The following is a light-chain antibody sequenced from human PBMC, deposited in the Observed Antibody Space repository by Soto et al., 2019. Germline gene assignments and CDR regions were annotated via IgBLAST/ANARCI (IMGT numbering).Light chain of an antibody. CDR2: AAS. CDR3: QQGSITPWT. CDR1: QSITNY. J-gene: IGKJ1*01. Sequence: DIQMTQSPSSLSTSVGDRVTITCRASQSITNYLNWYQQKPGRVPKLLIYAASRLQSGVPSRFSGSASGTDFTLTISSLQPEDFATYYCQQGSITPWTFGQGTKVEIK. V-gene: IGKV1-39*01.